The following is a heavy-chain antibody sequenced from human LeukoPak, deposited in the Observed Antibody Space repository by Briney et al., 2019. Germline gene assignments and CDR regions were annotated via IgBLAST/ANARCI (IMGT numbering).Heavy chain of an antibody. CDR2: ISWNSGSI. CDR3: TKDAGPGHFDY. CDR1: GFTFDDYA. J-gene: IGHJ4*02. V-gene: IGHV3-9*01. Sequence: GGSLRLSCAASGFTFDDYAMHWVRQAPGKGLEWVSGISWNSGSIGYADSVKGRFTISRDNAKNSLYLQMNSLRAEDTALYYCTKDAGPGHFDYWGQGTLVTVSS.